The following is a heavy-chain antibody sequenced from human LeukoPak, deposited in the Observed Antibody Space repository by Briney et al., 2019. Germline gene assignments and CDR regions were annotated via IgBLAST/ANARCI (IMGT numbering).Heavy chain of an antibody. CDR2: ISSSSSYI. CDR3: ARDFESFSSNWFDP. Sequence: PGGSLRLSCAASGFTFSNYNMNWVRQAPGKGLEWVSSISSSSSYIYYADPVKGRFTISRDNAKNSLYLQMNSLRAEDTAVYYCARDFESFSSNWFDPWGQGTLVTVSS. D-gene: IGHD3-3*02. J-gene: IGHJ5*02. V-gene: IGHV3-21*01. CDR1: GFTFSNYN.